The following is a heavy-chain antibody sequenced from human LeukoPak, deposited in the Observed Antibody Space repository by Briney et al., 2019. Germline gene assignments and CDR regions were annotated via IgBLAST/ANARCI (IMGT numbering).Heavy chain of an antibody. D-gene: IGHD2-15*01. V-gene: IGHV3-33*01. CDR3: AREGYFNFDY. Sequence: GGSLRLSCAASGFTFSSYGMHWVRQAPGKGLGWVAVIWYDGSNKYYADSVKGRFTISRDNSKNTLYLQMNSLRAEDTAVYYCAREGYFNFDYWGQGTLVTVSS. CDR1: GFTFSSYG. CDR2: IWYDGSNK. J-gene: IGHJ4*02.